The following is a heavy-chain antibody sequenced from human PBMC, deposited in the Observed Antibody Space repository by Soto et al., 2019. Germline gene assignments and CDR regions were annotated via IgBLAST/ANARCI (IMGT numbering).Heavy chain of an antibody. Sequence: QVQLVQSGAEVKKPGASVKVSCKASGYTFTSYDINWVRQATGQGLEWMGWMNPNSGNTGYAQKFQGRVTMTRNTSISTAYMELSSLRSEDTAVYYCARIPAAIVARFVFLRRGGMDVWGQGTTVTVSS. V-gene: IGHV1-8*01. J-gene: IGHJ6*02. CDR1: GYTFTSYD. CDR2: MNPNSGNT. D-gene: IGHD2-2*02. CDR3: ARIPAAIVARFVFLRRGGMDV.